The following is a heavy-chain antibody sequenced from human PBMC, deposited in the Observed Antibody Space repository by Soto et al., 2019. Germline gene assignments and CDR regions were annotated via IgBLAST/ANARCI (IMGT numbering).Heavy chain of an antibody. V-gene: IGHV4-30-4*01. CDR2: IYYSGST. CDR1: GGSISSGEYY. J-gene: IGHJ4*02. Sequence: SETLSLTCTVSGGSISSGEYYWSWIRQPPGKGLEWIGYIYYSGSTYYNPSLKSRVTISVDTSKNQFSLKLSSVTAADTAVYYCARFDGRYDSSGYYFDYWGQGTLVTVSS. CDR3: ARFDGRYDSSGYYFDY. D-gene: IGHD3-22*01.